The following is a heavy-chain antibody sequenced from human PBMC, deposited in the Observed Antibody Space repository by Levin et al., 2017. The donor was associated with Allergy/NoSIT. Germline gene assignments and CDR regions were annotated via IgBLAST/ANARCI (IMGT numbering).Heavy chain of an antibody. V-gene: IGHV3-53*01. D-gene: IGHD1-26*01. CDR3: ARDQPQGGDYYYGMDV. CDR2: IYSGGST. Sequence: GESLKISCAASGFTVSSNYMSWVRQAPGKGLEWVSVIYSGGSTYYADSVKGRFTISRDNSKNTLYLQMNSLRAEDTAVYYCARDQPQGGDYYYGMDVWGQGTTVTVSS. J-gene: IGHJ6*02. CDR1: GFTVSSNY.